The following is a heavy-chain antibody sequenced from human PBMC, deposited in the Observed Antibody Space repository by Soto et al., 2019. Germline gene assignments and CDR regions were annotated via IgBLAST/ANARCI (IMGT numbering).Heavy chain of an antibody. V-gene: IGHV1-3*01. CDR2: INAGNGNT. Sequence: ASVKVSYKASGYTFTSYAMHWVRQAPGQRLEWMGWINAGNGNTKYSQKFQGRVTITRDTSASTAYMELSSPRSEDTAVYYCARDPSYYGMDVWGQGTTVTLSS. J-gene: IGHJ6*02. CDR3: ARDPSYYGMDV. CDR1: GYTFTSYA.